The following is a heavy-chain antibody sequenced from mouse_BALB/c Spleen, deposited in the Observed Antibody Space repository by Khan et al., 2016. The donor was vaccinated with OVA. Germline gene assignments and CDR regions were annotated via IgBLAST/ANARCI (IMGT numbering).Heavy chain of an antibody. J-gene: IGHJ4*01. V-gene: IGHV9-3-1*01. CDR1: GYTFTNYG. Sequence: QIQLVQSGPELKKPGETVKISCKASGYTFTNYGMNWVKQSPGKDLKWMGWINTYTGEPTYADDFKGRFAFSLETSASTAYLQINNLKNEDTATYFCARPPCVACALAYWGQGTSVTVSS. CDR2: INTYTGEP. CDR3: ARPPCVACALAY.